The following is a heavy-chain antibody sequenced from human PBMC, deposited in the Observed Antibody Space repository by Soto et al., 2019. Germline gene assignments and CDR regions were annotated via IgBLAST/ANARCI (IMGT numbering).Heavy chain of an antibody. D-gene: IGHD3-22*01. J-gene: IGHJ6*02. CDR1: GYTFTSYG. Sequence: QVQLVQSGAEVKKPGASVKVSCKASGYTFTSYGISWVRQAPGQGLEWMGWISAYNGNTNYAQKLQGRVTMTTDTSPGTAYMELRSLRADDTAVYYCARDAAYYYDSSGYVYYGMDVWGQGTTVTVSS. V-gene: IGHV1-18*04. CDR3: ARDAAYYYDSSGYVYYGMDV. CDR2: ISAYNGNT.